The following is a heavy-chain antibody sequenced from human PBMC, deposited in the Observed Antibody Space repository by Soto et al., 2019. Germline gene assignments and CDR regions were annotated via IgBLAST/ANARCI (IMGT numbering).Heavy chain of an antibody. CDR3: EGAMENPYLYYGLNV. CDR2: TTYDGGIK. J-gene: IGHJ6*02. CDR1: GCSFSSYG. D-gene: IGHD3-3*01. Sequence: GSLRLSCAASGCSFSSYGMEWVRLAPGKGLEWVAATTYDGGIKHYVDSVKGRFTISRDNSKNTLYLQMNSLRVEDTAKYYCEGAMENPYLYYGLNVWGQGTKVTVSS. V-gene: IGHV3-30*03.